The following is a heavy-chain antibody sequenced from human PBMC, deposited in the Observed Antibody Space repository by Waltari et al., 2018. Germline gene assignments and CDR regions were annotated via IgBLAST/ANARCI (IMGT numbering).Heavy chain of an antibody. D-gene: IGHD1-26*01. CDR1: GYSISSGYY. Sequence: QVQLQESGPGLVKPSETLSLTCAVSGYSISSGYYWGWIRQPPGKGLEWIGSIYHSGSTYYNPSLKSRVTISVDTSKNQFSLKLSSLRSEDTAVYYCASEGTSGSHERRFDYWGQGTLVTVSS. CDR3: ASEGTSGSHERRFDY. CDR2: IYHSGST. J-gene: IGHJ4*02. V-gene: IGHV4-38-2*01.